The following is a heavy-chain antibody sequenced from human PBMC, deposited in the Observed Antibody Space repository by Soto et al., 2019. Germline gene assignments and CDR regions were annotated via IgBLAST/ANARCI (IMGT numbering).Heavy chain of an antibody. CDR3: VKLSVSVSMVRGVIPFYYGIDV. Sequence: GGSLRLSCSASGFTFSSYAMHWVRQAPGKGLEYVSAISSNGGSTYYADSVKGRFTISRDNSKNTLYLQMSSLRAEDTAVYYCVKLSVSVSMVRGVIPFYYGIDVWGQGTTVTGSS. J-gene: IGHJ6*02. CDR2: ISSNGGST. D-gene: IGHD3-10*01. CDR1: GFTFSSYA. V-gene: IGHV3-64D*08.